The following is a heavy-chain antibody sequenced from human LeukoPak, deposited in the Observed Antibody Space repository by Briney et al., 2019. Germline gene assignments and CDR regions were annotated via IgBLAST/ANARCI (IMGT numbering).Heavy chain of an antibody. V-gene: IGHV3-23*01. CDR3: AKEPRWEQLHSFDI. CDR1: GFAFPTYA. CDR2: IRVSDGAR. J-gene: IGHJ3*02. D-gene: IGHD1/OR15-1a*01. Sequence: GGSLRLSCVASGFAFPTYAMMWVRQVPGKGLEWVSSIRVSDGARFYVDSVKGRFTMSRDNPKNTLFLQMNSLRPEDTAVYYCAKEPRWEQLHSFDIWVQGTTVTVSS.